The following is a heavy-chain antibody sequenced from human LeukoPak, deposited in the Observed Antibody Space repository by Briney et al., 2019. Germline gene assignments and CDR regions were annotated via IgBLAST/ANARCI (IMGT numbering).Heavy chain of an antibody. CDR2: ISGSGNST. CDR3: AKNADYGDYRNWFDP. Sequence: GGSLRLSCAASGFTFSSYAMSWVRQAPGKGLEWVSGISGSGNSTYYADPVKGRFTISRDNSKNTLYLQMNSLRAEDTAVYYCAKNADYGDYRNWFDPWGQGTLVTVSS. D-gene: IGHD4-17*01. CDR1: GFTFSSYA. J-gene: IGHJ5*02. V-gene: IGHV3-23*01.